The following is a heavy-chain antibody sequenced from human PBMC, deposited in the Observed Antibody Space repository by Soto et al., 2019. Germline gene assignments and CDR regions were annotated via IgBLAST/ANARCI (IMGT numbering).Heavy chain of an antibody. J-gene: IGHJ4*02. D-gene: IGHD1-20*01. CDR2: ISSSGST. Sequence: SETLSLTCTVSGDSIGGVGYWSWIRQFPGRGLERIGCISSSGSTYYNPALNNRISLSLDTSKNQFSLRLASVTAADTALYYCVRVYNGAWYGRDWGQGILVTVSS. CDR1: GDSIGGVGY. CDR3: VRVYNGAWYGRD. V-gene: IGHV4-38-2*02.